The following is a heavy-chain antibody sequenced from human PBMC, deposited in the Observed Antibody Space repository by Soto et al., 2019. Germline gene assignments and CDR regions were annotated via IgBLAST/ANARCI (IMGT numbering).Heavy chain of an antibody. CDR1: GFSLTTRGVG. CDR3: AHIPNYYQYDWFDP. J-gene: IGHJ5*02. V-gene: IGHV2-5*02. Sequence: QITLKESGPTLVKPTQTLTLTCTFSGFSLTTRGVGVGWIRQPPGKALECLALIYWDDDKRYSPSLQSRLSTTKDTSKNQVVLTMPNVDPVDTATYYCAHIPNYYQYDWFDPWGQGTLVSVSS. CDR2: IYWDDDK. D-gene: IGHD3-16*01.